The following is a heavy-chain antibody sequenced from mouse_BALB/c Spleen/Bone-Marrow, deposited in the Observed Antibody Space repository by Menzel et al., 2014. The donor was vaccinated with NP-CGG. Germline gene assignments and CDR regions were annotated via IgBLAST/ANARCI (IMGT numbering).Heavy chain of an antibody. CDR2: INSNGGST. CDR1: GFTFSSYY. D-gene: IGHD2-12*01. J-gene: IGHJ4*01. Sequence: PGGGLVKLGGSLKLSCAASGFTFSSYYMSWVRQTPEKRLELVAAINSNGGSTYYPDTVKGRFTISRDNAKNTLYLQMSSLKSEDTALYYCARLGNDDAMDYWGQGTSVTVSS. CDR3: ARLGNDDAMDY. V-gene: IGHV5-6-2*01.